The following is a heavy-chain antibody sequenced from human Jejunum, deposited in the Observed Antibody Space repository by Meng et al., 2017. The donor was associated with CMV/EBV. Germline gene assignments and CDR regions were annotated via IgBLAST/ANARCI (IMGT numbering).Heavy chain of an antibody. CDR1: GGSFSTYT. V-gene: IGHV1-69*10. D-gene: IGHD2/OR15-2a*01. CDR2: LIPVLNKA. Sequence: QVQLVQSGAEVQKPGSSVKVACKTSGGSFSTYTFSWVRQAPGQGLEWMGGLIPVLNKAKSAPRFQDRVTFTADETTTTAYMELSSLTFEDTAVYFCARGRGNQPLFDFWGQGTLVTVSS. CDR3: ARGRGNQPLFDF. J-gene: IGHJ4*02.